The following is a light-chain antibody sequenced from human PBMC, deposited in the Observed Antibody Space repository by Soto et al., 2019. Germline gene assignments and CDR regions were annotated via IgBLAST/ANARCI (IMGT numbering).Light chain of an antibody. Sequence: EMVMTQSPATLSVSPGERATLSCRASQSVSSNLAWYQQKPGQAPRLLIYGVSSRATGIPARFSGSESGTEFTLTISSLQSEDFAVYYCQQYDNWPITFGQGTRLEIK. CDR2: GVS. V-gene: IGKV3-15*01. J-gene: IGKJ5*01. CDR3: QQYDNWPIT. CDR1: QSVSSN.